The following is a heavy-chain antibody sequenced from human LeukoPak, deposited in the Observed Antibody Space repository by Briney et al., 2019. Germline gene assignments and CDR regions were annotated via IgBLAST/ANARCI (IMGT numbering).Heavy chain of an antibody. J-gene: IGHJ4*02. Sequence: VASVKVSCKASGYTFTSYDINWVRQATGQGLEWMGWMNPNSGNTGYAQKFQGRVTMTRNTSISTAYMELSSLRSEDTAVYYCARHWEYSSSEFDYWGQGTLVTVSS. CDR1: GYTFTSYD. CDR3: ARHWEYSSSEFDY. CDR2: MNPNSGNT. V-gene: IGHV1-8*01. D-gene: IGHD6-6*01.